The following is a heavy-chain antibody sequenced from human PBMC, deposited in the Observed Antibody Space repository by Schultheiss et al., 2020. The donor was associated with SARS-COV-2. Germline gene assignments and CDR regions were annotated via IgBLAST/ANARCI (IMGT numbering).Heavy chain of an antibody. D-gene: IGHD3-3*01. V-gene: IGHV3-11*05. Sequence: GESLKISCAASGFPFSDYYMSWVRQAPGKGLEWLSTIDKSEIHTKDADSVRGRFTISRDNARKSLFLHMNNLRPEDTAVYYCAKGATIFGVVIPNEYMDVWGKGTTVTVSS. J-gene: IGHJ6*03. CDR3: AKGATIFGVVIPNEYMDV. CDR2: IDKSEIHT. CDR1: GFPFSDYY.